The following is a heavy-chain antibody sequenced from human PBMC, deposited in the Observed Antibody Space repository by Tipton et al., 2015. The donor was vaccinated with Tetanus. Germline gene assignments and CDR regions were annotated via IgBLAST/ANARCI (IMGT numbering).Heavy chain of an antibody. Sequence: TLSLTCAVYGGSFSGYYWSWIRQPPGKGLEWIGEINHSGSTNYNPSLKSRVTMSLDTSKNQFSLKLTSVTAADTAVYYCARWIAVTGTDFDFWGQGTLVTVSS. D-gene: IGHD6-19*01. CDR1: GGSFSGYY. CDR2: INHSGST. J-gene: IGHJ4*02. V-gene: IGHV4-34*01. CDR3: ARWIAVTGTDFDF.